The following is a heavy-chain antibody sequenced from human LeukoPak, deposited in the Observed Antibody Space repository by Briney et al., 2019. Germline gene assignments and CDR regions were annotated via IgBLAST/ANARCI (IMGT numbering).Heavy chain of an antibody. J-gene: IGHJ3*02. CDR1: GGSISSYY. V-gene: IGHV4-59*08. CDR2: IYYSGST. D-gene: IGHD5-24*01. Sequence: PSETLSLTCTVSGGSISSYYWSWIRQPPGKGLEWIGYIYYSGSTNYNPSLKSRVTISVDTSKNQFSLKLSSVTAADTAVYYCARQPSGMATIRVYAFDIWGQGTMVTVSS. CDR3: ARQPSGMATIRVYAFDI.